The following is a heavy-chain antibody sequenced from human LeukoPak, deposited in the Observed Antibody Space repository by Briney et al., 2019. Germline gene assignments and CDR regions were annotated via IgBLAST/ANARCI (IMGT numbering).Heavy chain of an antibody. V-gene: IGHV4-38-2*02. CDR2: IYHTGST. Sequence: PSETLSLTCTVSGDSISNGYYWGWIRQPPGKGLEWIGSIYHTGSTYYNPSLKSRVVISVDTSKNQFSLKLSSVTAADTAVYYCARGRSCYGGNSGIASCDLWGQGTLVTVSS. CDR3: ARGRSCYGGNSGIASCDL. J-gene: IGHJ4*02. D-gene: IGHD4-23*01. CDR1: GDSISNGYY.